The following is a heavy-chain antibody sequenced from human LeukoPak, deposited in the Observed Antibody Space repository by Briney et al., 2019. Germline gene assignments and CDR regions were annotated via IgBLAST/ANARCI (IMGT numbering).Heavy chain of an antibody. CDR3: ARDVKLLWFGLDENYFDY. CDR1: GYTFTSYG. V-gene: IGHV1-18*01. CDR2: ISAYNGNT. J-gene: IGHJ4*02. D-gene: IGHD3-10*01. Sequence: ASVKVSCKASGYTFTSYGISWVRQAPGQGLEWMGWISAYNGNTNYAQKLQGRATMTTDTSTSTAYMELRSLRSDDTAVYYCARDVKLLWFGLDENYFDYWGQGTLVTVSS.